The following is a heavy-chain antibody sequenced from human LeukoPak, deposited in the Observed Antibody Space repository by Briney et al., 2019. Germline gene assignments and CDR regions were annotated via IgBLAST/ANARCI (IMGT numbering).Heavy chain of an antibody. CDR3: ARACGGDCYLADY. CDR2: ISSSSSYI. Sequence: GGSLRLSCAASGFTFSSYSMNWVRQAPGKGLEWVSSISSSSSYIYYADSVKGRFTISRDNAKNSLYLQMNSLRAEDTAVYYCARACGGDCYLADYWGQGTLVTVSS. D-gene: IGHD2-21*02. J-gene: IGHJ4*02. V-gene: IGHV3-21*01. CDR1: GFTFSSYS.